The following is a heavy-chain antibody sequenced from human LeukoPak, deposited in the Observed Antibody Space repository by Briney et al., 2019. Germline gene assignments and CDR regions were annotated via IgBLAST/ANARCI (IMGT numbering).Heavy chain of an antibody. D-gene: IGHD3-3*01. CDR3: VKDPTAHYDFWSGYSRYYFDY. Sequence: GGSLRLSCAASGFTFSSYGMHWVRQAPGKGLEWVAVISYDGSNKYYADSVKGRFTISRDNSKNTLYLQMNSLRAEDTAVYYCVKDPTAHYDFWSGYSRYYFDYWGQGTLVTVSS. J-gene: IGHJ4*02. V-gene: IGHV3-30*18. CDR1: GFTFSSYG. CDR2: ISYDGSNK.